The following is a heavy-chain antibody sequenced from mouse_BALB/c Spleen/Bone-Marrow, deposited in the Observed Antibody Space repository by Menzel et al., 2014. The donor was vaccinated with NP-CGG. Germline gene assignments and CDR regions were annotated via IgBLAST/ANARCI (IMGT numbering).Heavy chain of an antibody. CDR1: GYAFSNYW. J-gene: IGHJ2*01. D-gene: IGHD2-3*01. CDR2: IYPGDGDT. V-gene: IGHV1-80*01. CDR3: ARCDGYSYYFDY. Sequence: QVQLKESGADLVRPGSSVKISCKASGYAFSNYWMNWVKQRPGQGLEWIGQIYPGDGDTNYNGKFKGKATLTADKSFSTDYMQLSSLTSEDSAVYFCARCDGYSYYFDYWGQGTTLTVSS.